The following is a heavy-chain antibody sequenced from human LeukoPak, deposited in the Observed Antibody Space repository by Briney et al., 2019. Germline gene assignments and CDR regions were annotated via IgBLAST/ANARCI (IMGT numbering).Heavy chain of an antibody. J-gene: IGHJ4*02. V-gene: IGHV3-21*01. Sequence: PGGSLRLSCAASGFTFSSYSMNWVRQAPGKGLEWVSSISSSSSYIYYADSVKGRYTISRDNAKNSLYLQMNSLRAEDTAVYYCARESFAARWDWGQGTLVTVSS. D-gene: IGHD6-6*01. CDR3: ARESFAARWD. CDR1: GFTFSSYS. CDR2: ISSSSSYI.